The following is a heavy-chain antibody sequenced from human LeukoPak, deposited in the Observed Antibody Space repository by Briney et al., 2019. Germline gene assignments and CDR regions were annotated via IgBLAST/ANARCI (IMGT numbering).Heavy chain of an antibody. D-gene: IGHD3-16*01. CDR2: IGHDGSFK. J-gene: IGHJ4*02. CDR3: ARDLGRGSYVDY. V-gene: IGHV3-33*08. Sequence: GGSLRLSCAASGFTFSSYWMNWARQAPGKGLEWVAVIGHDGSFKESADAVKGRFTISRDNPKNTLYLHMSSLRAEDTAVYYCARDLGRGSYVDYWGQGSLVTVSS. CDR1: GFTFSSYW.